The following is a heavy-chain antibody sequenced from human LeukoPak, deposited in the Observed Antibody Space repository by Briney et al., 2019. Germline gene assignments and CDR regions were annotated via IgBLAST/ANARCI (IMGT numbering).Heavy chain of an antibody. CDR1: GESFSGYY. CDR2: INHSGST. Sequence: SETLSLTCAVYGESFSGYYWSWIRQPPGKRREWSGEINHSGSTNYNPSLKSRVTISVDTSKNQFSLKLSSVTAADTAVYYCARADFLYCSSTSCSTSREDYYYGMDVWGQGTTVTVSS. J-gene: IGHJ6*02. D-gene: IGHD2-2*01. V-gene: IGHV4-34*01. CDR3: ARADFLYCSSTSCSTSREDYYYGMDV.